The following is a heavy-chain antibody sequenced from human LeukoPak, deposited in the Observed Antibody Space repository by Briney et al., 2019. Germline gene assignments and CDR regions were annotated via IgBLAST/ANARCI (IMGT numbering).Heavy chain of an antibody. V-gene: IGHV1-69*05. J-gene: IGHJ4*02. CDR3: ARSERGGYSFDY. D-gene: IGHD5-18*01. Sequence: SVKVSCKASGGTFSSYAISWVRQAPGQGLEWMGRIIPIFGTANYAQKFQGRVTITTDESTSTAYMELSSLRSEDTAVYYRARSERGGYSFDYWGQGTLVTVSS. CDR1: GGTFSSYA. CDR2: IIPIFGTA.